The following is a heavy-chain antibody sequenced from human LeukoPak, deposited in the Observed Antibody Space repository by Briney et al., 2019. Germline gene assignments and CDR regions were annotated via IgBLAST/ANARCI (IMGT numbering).Heavy chain of an antibody. Sequence: PGGSLRLSCAASGFTFSSYSMNWVRQAPGKGLEWVSHISSSSTIYYADSVKGRFTISRDNAKNSLYLQMNSLRAEDTAVYYCARSAARGAFDYWGQGTLVPVSS. D-gene: IGHD2-2*01. J-gene: IGHJ4*02. CDR1: GFTFSSYS. CDR2: ISSSSTI. CDR3: ARSAARGAFDY. V-gene: IGHV3-48*01.